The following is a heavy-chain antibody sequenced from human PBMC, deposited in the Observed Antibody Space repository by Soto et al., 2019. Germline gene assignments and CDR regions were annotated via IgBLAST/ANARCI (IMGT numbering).Heavy chain of an antibody. CDR3: AHAYGGTSWPNDAFDV. CDR1: GFSLSADGVA. D-gene: IGHD2-2*01. Sequence: ITLKESGPTLVKPTQSLTLTCTFSGFSLSADGVAVGWIRQPPGKALEWLALIYWDDDTRYRPSLKSRLTITKDNSKNHVVLTMINLAPVDTATYYCAHAYGGTSWPNDAFDVWGQGTVVTVSS. J-gene: IGHJ3*01. V-gene: IGHV2-5*02. CDR2: IYWDDDT.